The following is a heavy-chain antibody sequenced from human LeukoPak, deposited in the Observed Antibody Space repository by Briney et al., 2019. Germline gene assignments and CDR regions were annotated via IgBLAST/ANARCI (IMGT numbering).Heavy chain of an antibody. V-gene: IGHV4-61*01. D-gene: IGHD6-13*01. Sequence: SETLSLTCTVSGGSISSSSYYWGWIRQPPGKGLEWIGYIYYSGSTNYNPSLKSRATISVDTSKNQFSLKLSSVTAADTAVYYCARDKGRSSWYLAGAFDIWGQGTMVTVSS. CDR3: ARDKGRSSWYLAGAFDI. CDR2: IYYSGST. J-gene: IGHJ3*02. CDR1: GGSISSSSYY.